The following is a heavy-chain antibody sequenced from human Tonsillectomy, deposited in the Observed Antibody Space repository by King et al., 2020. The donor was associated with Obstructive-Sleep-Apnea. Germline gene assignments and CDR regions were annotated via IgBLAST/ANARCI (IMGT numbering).Heavy chain of an antibody. D-gene: IGHD6-13*01. J-gene: IGHJ4*02. Sequence: VQLVESGGGLVQPGGSLRLFCAASGFTFSSYWMSWVRQAPGKGLEWWSTRKQDGREKYYLDFLKGRVTISRDNAKNSLYTKMNSLRAEDTAVYYCARDPKSIAAAGTVDYWGQGTLVTVSS. CDR2: RKQDGREK. V-gene: IGHV3-7*01. CDR3: ARDPKSIAAAGTVDY. CDR1: GFTFSSYW.